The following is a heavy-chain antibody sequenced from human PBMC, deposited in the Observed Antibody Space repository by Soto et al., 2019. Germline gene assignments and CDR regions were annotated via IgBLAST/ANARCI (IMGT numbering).Heavy chain of an antibody. Sequence: QVQLVQSGAEVKKPGASVKVSCKASGYTFTSYGISWLRQAPGQGREWMGWISAYNCNTNYAQKLQGRVIMTTDTSTSTAYMELRSLRSDDTAVYYCARDRSIVGDTTDDAFDIWGQGTMVTVSS. CDR1: GYTFTSYG. J-gene: IGHJ3*02. D-gene: IGHD1-26*01. CDR3: ARDRSIVGDTTDDAFDI. V-gene: IGHV1-18*01. CDR2: ISAYNCNT.